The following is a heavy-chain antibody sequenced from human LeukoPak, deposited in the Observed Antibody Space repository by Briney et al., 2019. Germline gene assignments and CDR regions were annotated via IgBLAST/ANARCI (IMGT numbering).Heavy chain of an antibody. CDR2: ISYSGYT. Sequence: SETLSLTCTVSGGSISNYYWSWIRQPPGKGLEWIGYISYSGYTNYNPSLKSRDTISVDTSKNQFSLRLISVTAADTAVYYCARGSGWKAGAFDIWGQGTMVTVSS. V-gene: IGHV4-59*01. D-gene: IGHD6-19*01. J-gene: IGHJ3*02. CDR1: GGSISNYY. CDR3: ARGSGWKAGAFDI.